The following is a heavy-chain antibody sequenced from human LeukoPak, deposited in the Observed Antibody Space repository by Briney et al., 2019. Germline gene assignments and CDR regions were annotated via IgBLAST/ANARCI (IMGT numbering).Heavy chain of an antibody. CDR1: GGSISSSSYY. J-gene: IGHJ4*02. Sequence: SETLSLTCTVSGGSISSSSYYWGWIRQSPGKGLEWIGYIYYTGSTNYNPSLKSRVTISVDTSKNHFSLNLRTVTSADTAVYYCTRVHYSGSGLSSYFDYWGQGTLVTVSS. D-gene: IGHD3-10*01. CDR2: IYYTGST. V-gene: IGHV4-61*05. CDR3: TRVHYSGSGLSSYFDY.